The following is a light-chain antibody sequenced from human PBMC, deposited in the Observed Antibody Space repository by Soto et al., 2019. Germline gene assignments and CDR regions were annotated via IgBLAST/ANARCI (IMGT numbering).Light chain of an antibody. Sequence: QSVLTQPPSVSAAPGQKVTISCSGSASNIGSNSLSWYRQFPGSSPMLVIYDNHKRPSGISARFSASKSDTSATLVITGLRTWDEADYYCGAWDNNLSAGVFGSGTKVTVL. J-gene: IGLJ1*01. V-gene: IGLV1-51*01. CDR3: GAWDNNLSAGV. CDR2: DNH. CDR1: ASNIGSNS.